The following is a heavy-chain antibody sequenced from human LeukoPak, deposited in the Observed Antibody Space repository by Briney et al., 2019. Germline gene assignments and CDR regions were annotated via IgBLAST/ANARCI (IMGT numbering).Heavy chain of an antibody. V-gene: IGHV3-30*18. CDR3: AKDTSSSHDAFDI. CDR2: ISYDGSNK. CDR1: GFTFSSYG. Sequence: PGRSLRLSCAASGFTFSSYGMHWVRQAPGKGLEWVAVISYDGSNKYYADSVKGRFTISRDNAKNSLYLQMNSLRAEDMALYYCAKDTSSSHDAFDIWGQGTMVTVSS. D-gene: IGHD6-6*01. J-gene: IGHJ3*02.